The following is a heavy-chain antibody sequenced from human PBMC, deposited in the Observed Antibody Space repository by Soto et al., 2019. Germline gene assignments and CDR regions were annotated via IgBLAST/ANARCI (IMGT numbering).Heavy chain of an antibody. V-gene: IGHV4-59*01. J-gene: IGHJ4*02. CDR2: IYYSGST. D-gene: IGHD3-9*01. CDR3: ARYYDILTGYYLDY. CDR1: GGSISSYY. Sequence: SETLSLTCTVSGGSISSYYWSWIRQPPGKGLEWIGYIYYSGSTNYNPSLKSRVTISVDTSKNQFSLKLSSVTAADTAVYYCARYYDILTGYYLDYWGQGTLVTVSS.